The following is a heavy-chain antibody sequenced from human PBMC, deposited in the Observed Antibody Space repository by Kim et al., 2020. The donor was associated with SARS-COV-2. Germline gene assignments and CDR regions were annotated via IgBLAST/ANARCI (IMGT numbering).Heavy chain of an antibody. CDR2: IYYSGST. J-gene: IGHJ4*02. Sequence: SETLSLTCTVSGGSISSSNYYWGWIRQPPGKGLEWIGSIYYSGSTYYNPSLKSRVTMSVDTSKNQFSLKLSSVTAADTAFYYCARDTVAAAGTFSVDYWGQGTLGTVSS. D-gene: IGHD6-13*01. V-gene: IGHV4-39*07. CDR1: GGSISSSNYY. CDR3: ARDTVAAAGTFSVDY.